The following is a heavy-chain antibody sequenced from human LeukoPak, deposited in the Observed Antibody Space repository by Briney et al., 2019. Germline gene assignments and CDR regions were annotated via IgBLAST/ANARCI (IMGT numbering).Heavy chain of an antibody. V-gene: IGHV5-51*01. J-gene: IGHJ4*02. Sequence: GGSLKISCKGSGYSFTSYWIGWVRQMPGKGLEWMGIIYPGDSDTRYSPSFQGQVTISADKSISTAYLQWSSLKASDTAMYYCARLIGHSGSYYFPFDYWGQGTLVTVSS. CDR2: IYPGDSDT. CDR1: GYSFTSYW. D-gene: IGHD1-26*01. CDR3: ARLIGHSGSYYFPFDY.